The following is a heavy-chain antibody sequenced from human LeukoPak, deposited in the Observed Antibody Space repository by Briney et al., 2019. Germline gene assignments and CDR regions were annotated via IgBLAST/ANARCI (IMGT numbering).Heavy chain of an antibody. Sequence: GGSLKLSCAASGFTFSGSAMHWVRQASGKGLEWVGRIRSEANSYATAYAASVKGRFTISRDDSKNTAYLQMNSLKTEDTAVYYCTRRQVVADYYYYYGMDVWGQGTTVTVSS. J-gene: IGHJ6*02. CDR3: TRRQVVADYYYYYGMDV. CDR2: IRSEANSYAT. D-gene: IGHD3-22*01. CDR1: GFTFSGSA. V-gene: IGHV3-73*01.